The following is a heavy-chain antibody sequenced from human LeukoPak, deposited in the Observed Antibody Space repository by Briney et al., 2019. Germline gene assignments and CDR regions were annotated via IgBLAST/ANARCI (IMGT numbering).Heavy chain of an antibody. J-gene: IGHJ4*02. CDR3: ARADYDILTGYPTHPFDY. CDR1: GGSISSYY. D-gene: IGHD3-9*01. CDR2: IYYSGST. Sequence: SETLSLTCTVSGGSISSYYWSWIRQPPGKGLEWIGYIYYSGSTNYNPALKSRVTISVDTSKNQFSLKLSSVTAADTAVYYCARADYDILTGYPTHPFDYWGQGTLVTASS. V-gene: IGHV4-59*08.